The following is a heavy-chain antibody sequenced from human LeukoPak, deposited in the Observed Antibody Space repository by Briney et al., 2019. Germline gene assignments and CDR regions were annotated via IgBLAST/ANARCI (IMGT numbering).Heavy chain of an antibody. Sequence: LETLSLTCTVSGASISSFYWSWIRQPPGKGLEWIGYIYYSGRSSYNPSLKSRVTISLDTSKNQFSLKLSSVTAADTAVYYCASAYGDHDYWGQGTLVTVSS. CDR2: IYYSGRS. V-gene: IGHV4-59*08. J-gene: IGHJ4*02. D-gene: IGHD4-17*01. CDR1: GASISSFY. CDR3: ASAYGDHDY.